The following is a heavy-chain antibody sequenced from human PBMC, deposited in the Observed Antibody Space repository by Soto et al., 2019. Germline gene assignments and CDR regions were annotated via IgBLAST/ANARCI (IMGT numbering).Heavy chain of an antibody. J-gene: IGHJ6*02. CDR3: ARVARFLEWLLYSYYYYGMDV. Sequence: QVQLVESGGGVVQPGRSLRLSCAASGFTFSSYAMHWVRQAPGKGLEWVAVISYEGSNKYYADSVKGRFTISRDNSKNTLYLHMNSLRDEDTAVYYCARVARFLEWLLYSYYYYGMDVWAKGPRSPSP. CDR2: ISYEGSNK. V-gene: IGHV3-30-3*01. CDR1: GFTFSSYA. D-gene: IGHD3-3*01.